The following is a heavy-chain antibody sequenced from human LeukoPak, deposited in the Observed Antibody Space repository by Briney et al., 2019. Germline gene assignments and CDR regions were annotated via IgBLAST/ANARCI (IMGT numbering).Heavy chain of an antibody. J-gene: IGHJ4*02. Sequence: GGSLRLSCAASGFTFSSYAMSWVRQAPGKGLGWVSAISGSAESTYYADSVKGQFTISRDNSKNTLYLQMNSLRAEDTALYYCAKDHGSGLLYFDYWGQGTLVTVSS. CDR3: AKDHGSGLLYFDY. V-gene: IGHV3-23*01. D-gene: IGHD6-19*01. CDR2: ISGSAEST. CDR1: GFTFSSYA.